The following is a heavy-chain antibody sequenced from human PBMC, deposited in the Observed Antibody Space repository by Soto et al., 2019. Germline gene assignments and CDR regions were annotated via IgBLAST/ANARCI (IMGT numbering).Heavy chain of an antibody. D-gene: IGHD2-15*01. CDR1: GFTFSSYS. CDR2: ISSSSSTI. J-gene: IGHJ6*02. V-gene: IGHV3-48*02. Sequence: LRLSCAASGFTFSSYSMNWVRQAPGKVLEWVSYISSSSSTIYYADSVKGRFTISRDNAKNSLYLQMNSLRDEDTAVYYCARDQWGYCSGGSCYSPGYYYGMDVWGQGTTVTVSS. CDR3: ARDQWGYCSGGSCYSPGYYYGMDV.